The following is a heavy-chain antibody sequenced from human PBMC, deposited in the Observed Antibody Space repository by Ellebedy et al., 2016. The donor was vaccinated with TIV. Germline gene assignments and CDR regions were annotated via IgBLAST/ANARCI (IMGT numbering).Heavy chain of an antibody. CDR3: ARNVYGVPVPGPFDY. V-gene: IGHV3-7*03. CDR2: IIQDGSEE. CDR1: GFTFGNSW. D-gene: IGHD6-19*01. J-gene: IGHJ4*02. Sequence: GESLKISCAASGFTFGNSWMTWVRQAPGKGLEWVAHIIQDGSEEQYAAYLKGRFTISRDNAKDLLFLQVKSLRAEDTAMYYCARNVYGVPVPGPFDYWGRGHLVTVSS.